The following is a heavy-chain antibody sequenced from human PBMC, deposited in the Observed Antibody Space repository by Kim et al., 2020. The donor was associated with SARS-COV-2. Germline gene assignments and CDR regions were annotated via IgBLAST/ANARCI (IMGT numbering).Heavy chain of an antibody. Sequence: GGSLRLSCAASGFTFSSYSMNWVRQAPGKGLEWVSSISSSSSYIYYADSVKGRFTISRDNAKNSLYLQMNSLRAEDTAVYYCARDQEYYYDSSGYYGYWGQGTLVTVSS. CDR1: GFTFSSYS. V-gene: IGHV3-21*01. J-gene: IGHJ4*02. D-gene: IGHD3-22*01. CDR2: ISSSSSYI. CDR3: ARDQEYYYDSSGYYGY.